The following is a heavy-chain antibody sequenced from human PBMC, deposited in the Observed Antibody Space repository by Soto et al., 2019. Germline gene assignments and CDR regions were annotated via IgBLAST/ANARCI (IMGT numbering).Heavy chain of an antibody. D-gene: IGHD2-8*01. Sequence: PSDPLSLTCTVTGASINSAGYSGSWIRQHAVQGLEGIRHIYYCRSTYYNPSPKNRVSISIDTSESQFSPMVTSVTAADTPLDSYARVQARVRRINVFDYWGQGTLVTVSS. V-gene: IGHV4-31*03. J-gene: IGHJ4*02. CDR3: ARVQARVRRINVFDY. CDR1: GASINSAGYS. CDR2: IYYCRST.